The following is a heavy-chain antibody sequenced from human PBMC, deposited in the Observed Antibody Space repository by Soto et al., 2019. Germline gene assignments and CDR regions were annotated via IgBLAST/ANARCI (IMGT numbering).Heavy chain of an antibody. Sequence: GGSLXLSCAASGFTFSSYAMSWVRQAPGKGLEWVSSISGSGANTYYGDSVKGRFTFSRDNSKNTLYLQMNSLTAEDTAVYYCAKISRSSFYDYWGQGALVTVSS. J-gene: IGHJ4*02. D-gene: IGHD6-13*01. CDR3: AKISRSSFYDY. CDR2: ISGSGANT. CDR1: GFTFSSYA. V-gene: IGHV3-23*01.